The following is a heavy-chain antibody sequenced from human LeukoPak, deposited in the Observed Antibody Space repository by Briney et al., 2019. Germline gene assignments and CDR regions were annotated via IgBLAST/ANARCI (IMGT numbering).Heavy chain of an antibody. D-gene: IGHD3-16*01. CDR2: ISYDGSNK. CDR1: GFTFSSYG. V-gene: IGHV3-30*03. J-gene: IGHJ4*02. Sequence: GRSLRLSCAASGFTFSSYGMHWVRQAPGKGLEWVAVISYDGSNKYYADSVKGRFTISRDNAKNSLYLQMNSLRAEDTAVYYCARDLGGNNDYWGQGTLVTVSS. CDR3: ARDLGGNNDY.